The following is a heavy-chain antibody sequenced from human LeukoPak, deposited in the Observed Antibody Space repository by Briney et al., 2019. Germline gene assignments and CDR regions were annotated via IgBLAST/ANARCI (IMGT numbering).Heavy chain of an antibody. CDR1: GFTFSSYA. CDR3: AKLWDIVVIPVVPDY. CDR2: ISGSGGST. Sequence: GGSLRLSCAASGFTFSSYAVSWVRQAPGKGLEWVSAISGSGGSTYYADSVKGRFTISRDNSKNTLYLQMNGLRVEDTAVYYCAKLWDIVVIPVVPDYWGQGTLVTVSS. D-gene: IGHD2-2*01. V-gene: IGHV3-23*01. J-gene: IGHJ4*02.